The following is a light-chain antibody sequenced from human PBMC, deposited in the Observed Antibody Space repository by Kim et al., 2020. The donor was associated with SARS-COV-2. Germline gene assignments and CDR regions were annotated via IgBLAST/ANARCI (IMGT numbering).Light chain of an antibody. CDR3: QQRNNWPPAVT. Sequence: PGEGATLSCRASQCIDIHLAWYKHKPGQAPRLLIYDAFNRATGIPDRFSGSGSGTDFTLTIGSLEPEDFAIYYCQQRNNWPPAVTFGGGTKVDIK. CDR1: QCIDIH. V-gene: IGKV3-11*01. J-gene: IGKJ4*01. CDR2: DAF.